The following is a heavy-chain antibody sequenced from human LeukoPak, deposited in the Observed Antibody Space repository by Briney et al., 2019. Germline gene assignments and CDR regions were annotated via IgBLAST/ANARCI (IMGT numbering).Heavy chain of an antibody. J-gene: IGHJ5*02. CDR3: ARAAAEYNWFDP. D-gene: IGHD6-13*01. CDR1: GGSISSYY. CDR2: IYYSGST. V-gene: IGHV4-59*12. Sequence: SETLSLTCTVSGGSISSYYWSWIRQPPGKGLEWIGYIYYSGSTNYNPSLKSRVTISVDTSKNQFSLQLNSVTPEDTAVYYCARAAAEYNWFDPWGQGTLVTVSS.